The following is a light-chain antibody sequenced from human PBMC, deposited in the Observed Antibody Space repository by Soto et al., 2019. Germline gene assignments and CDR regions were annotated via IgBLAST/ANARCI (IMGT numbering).Light chain of an antibody. CDR2: GES. V-gene: IGKV3-20*01. CDR3: QQYDNSIT. J-gene: IGKJ5*01. Sequence: EIVLTQSPGTLSLSPGETATLSCRASQSVSSNNLAWYHQKPGQTPRLLIYGESSRATGIPDRFSGSGSGTDFTLTISRLEPEDFAVYYCQQYDNSITFGQGTRLEIE. CDR1: QSVSSNN.